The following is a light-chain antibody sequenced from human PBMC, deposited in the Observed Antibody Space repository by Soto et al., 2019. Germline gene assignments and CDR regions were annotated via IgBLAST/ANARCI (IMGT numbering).Light chain of an antibody. Sequence: QSALTQPASVSGPPGQSITISYTGTSSDVGAYNYVSWYQHHPGKAPRLVIYDVTNRPSGISDRFSGSKSGNTASLTISGLLAEDEADYYCTSYTSISTYVFGTGTKLTVL. CDR1: SSDVGAYNY. CDR2: DVT. CDR3: TSYTSISTYV. V-gene: IGLV2-14*01. J-gene: IGLJ1*01.